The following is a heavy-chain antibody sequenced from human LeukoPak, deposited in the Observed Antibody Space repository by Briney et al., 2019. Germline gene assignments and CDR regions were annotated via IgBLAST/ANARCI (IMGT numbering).Heavy chain of an antibody. CDR2: INTNTGNP. CDR1: GYTFTSYA. D-gene: IGHD2-8*01. V-gene: IGHV7-4-1*02. CDR3: ARPGVSALGPDAFDI. J-gene: IGHJ3*02. Sequence: GASVKVSCKASGYTFTSYAMNWVRQAPGQGLEWMGWINTNTGNPTYAQGFTGRFVFSLDTSVSTAYLQISSLKASDTAMYYCARPGVSALGPDAFDIWGQGTMVTVSS.